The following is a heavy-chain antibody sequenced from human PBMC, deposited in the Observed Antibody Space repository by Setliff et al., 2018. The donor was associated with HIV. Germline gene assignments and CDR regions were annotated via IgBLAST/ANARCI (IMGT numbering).Heavy chain of an antibody. D-gene: IGHD3-10*01. J-gene: IGHJ4*02. CDR2: INPDSGGT. V-gene: IGHV1-2*02. CDR1: GYTFTGYY. Sequence: ASVKVSCKASGYTFTGYYVHWMRQAPGQGLEWVGWINPDSGGTNYAQKFQGRVTMARVTSLSTAYMELSSLRPEDTAVYYCARETQTNSGSYLAWGQGTLVTVS. CDR3: ARETQTNSGSYLA.